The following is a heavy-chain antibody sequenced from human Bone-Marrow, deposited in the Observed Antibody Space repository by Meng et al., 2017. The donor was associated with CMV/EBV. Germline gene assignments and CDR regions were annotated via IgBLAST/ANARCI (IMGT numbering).Heavy chain of an antibody. Sequence: GGSLRLSCVVYGLDFYGHAIHWVRQPPGKGLEWVSGIFWVSGEAGYADSVKGRFTVSRDTAKNSLYLQMTSLRAEDTAVYYCAKVGSYGEDYYYGMDVWGQGTTVTVSS. V-gene: IGHV3-9*01. D-gene: IGHD5-18*01. CDR3: AKVGSYGEDYYYGMDV. J-gene: IGHJ6*02. CDR2: IFWVSGEA. CDR1: GLDFYGHA.